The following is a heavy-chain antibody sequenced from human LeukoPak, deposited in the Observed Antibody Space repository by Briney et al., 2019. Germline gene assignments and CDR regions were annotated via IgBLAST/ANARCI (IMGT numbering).Heavy chain of an antibody. CDR1: GFTFSNAW. V-gene: IGHV3-15*01. CDR3: ARLRGRLLRYFDY. CDR2: IKSKTDGGTT. J-gene: IGHJ4*02. D-gene: IGHD3-9*01. Sequence: SGGSLRLSCAASGFTFSNAWMSWVRQAPGKGLEWVGRIKSKTDGGTTDYAAPVKGRFTISRDDSKNTLYLQMNSLKTEDTAMYYCARLRGRLLRYFDYWGQGTLVTVSS.